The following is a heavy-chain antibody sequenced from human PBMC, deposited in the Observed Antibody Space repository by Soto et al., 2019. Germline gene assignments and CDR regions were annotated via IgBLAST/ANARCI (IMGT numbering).Heavy chain of an antibody. D-gene: IGHD1-26*01. CDR1: GFTLSDHY. Sequence: EVQLVESGGGLVQPGGSLRLSCAASGFTLSDHYMDWVRQAPGKGLEWVGGTKNKANRYTPEYSASVNGRITISRNDANNSLYTQMNSFNTEDTVVYYCCMRVSGSIDNWGQGTRVTVSP. CDR2: TKNKANRYTP. CDR3: CMRVSGSIDN. V-gene: IGHV3-72*01. J-gene: IGHJ4*02.